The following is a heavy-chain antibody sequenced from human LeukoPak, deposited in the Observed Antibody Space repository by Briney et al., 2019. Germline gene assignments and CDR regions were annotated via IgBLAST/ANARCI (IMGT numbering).Heavy chain of an antibody. D-gene: IGHD1-26*01. V-gene: IGHV4-59*08. CDR1: GGSISSYY. Sequence: SETLSLTCTVSGGSISSYYWSWIRQPPGKGLEWIGYIYYSGNTKYNPSLESRVTISLDTPKNQFSLKLSSVTAADTAMYYCARQRGRSYYGDTYYFDYWGQGTLVTVSS. CDR2: IYYSGNT. CDR3: ARQRGRSYYGDTYYFDY. J-gene: IGHJ4*02.